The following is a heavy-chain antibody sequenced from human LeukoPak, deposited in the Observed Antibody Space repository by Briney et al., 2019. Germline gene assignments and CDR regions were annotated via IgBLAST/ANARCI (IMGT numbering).Heavy chain of an antibody. Sequence: GGSLRLSCAGSGFSFSNFWMTWVRQAPGKGLEWVSYISSSGSTIYYADSVKGRFTISRDNAKNSLYLQMNSPRAEDTAVYYCAREYFDWSRPYDYWGQGTLVTVSS. CDR1: GFSFSNFW. CDR2: ISSSGSTI. J-gene: IGHJ4*02. V-gene: IGHV3-48*04. CDR3: AREYFDWSRPYDY. D-gene: IGHD3-9*01.